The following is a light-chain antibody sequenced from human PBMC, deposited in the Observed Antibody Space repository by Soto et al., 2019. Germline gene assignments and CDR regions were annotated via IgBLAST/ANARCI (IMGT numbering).Light chain of an antibody. CDR1: QSVSSTY. Sequence: EIVLTQSPGTLSLSPGERATLSCRASQSVSSTYLAWYQQAPGQAPRLLIYGASSRATGIPDRFSGSGSGTDFTLPISRLEPEDFAVYYCQQYGRAPWTFGQGTKLEIK. V-gene: IGKV3-20*01. CDR2: GAS. CDR3: QQYGRAPWT. J-gene: IGKJ1*01.